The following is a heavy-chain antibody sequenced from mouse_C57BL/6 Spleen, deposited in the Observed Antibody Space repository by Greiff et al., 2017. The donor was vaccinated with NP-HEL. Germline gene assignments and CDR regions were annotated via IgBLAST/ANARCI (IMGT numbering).Heavy chain of an antibody. V-gene: IGHV1-42*01. CDR1: GYSFTGYY. CDR2: INPSTGGT. D-gene: IGHD1-1*01. CDR3: ARPDYYGNNYFDY. Sequence: VQLKESGPELVKPGASVKISCKASGYSFTGYYMNWVKQSPEKSLEWIGEINPSTGGTTYNQKFKAKATLTVDKSSSTAYMQLKSLTSEDSAVYYCARPDYYGNNYFDYWGQGTTLTVSS. J-gene: IGHJ2*01.